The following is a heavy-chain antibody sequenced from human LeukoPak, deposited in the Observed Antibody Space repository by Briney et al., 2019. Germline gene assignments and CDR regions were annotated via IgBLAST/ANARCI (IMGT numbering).Heavy chain of an antibody. CDR2: ISAYNGNT. Sequence: GSVKVSCKASGYTFTSYGISWVRQAPGQGLEWMGWISAYNGNTNYAQKLQGRVTMTTDTSTSTAYMELRSLRSDDTAVYYCASDGYYYDSPGYFDYWGQGTLVTVSS. D-gene: IGHD3-22*01. J-gene: IGHJ4*02. V-gene: IGHV1-18*01. CDR3: ASDGYYYDSPGYFDY. CDR1: GYTFTSYG.